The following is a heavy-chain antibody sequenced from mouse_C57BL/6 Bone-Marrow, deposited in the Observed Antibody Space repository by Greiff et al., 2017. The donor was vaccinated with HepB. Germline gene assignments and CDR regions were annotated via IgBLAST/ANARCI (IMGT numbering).Heavy chain of an antibody. CDR2: IRNKANGYTT. Sequence: EVNLVESGGGLVQPGGSLSLSCAASGFTFTDYYMSWVRQPPGKALEWLGFIRNKANGYTTEYSASVKGRFTISRDNSQSILYLQMNALRAEDSATYYCARSLLLRFPYWYFDVWGTGTTVTVSS. J-gene: IGHJ1*03. CDR1: GFTFTDYY. D-gene: IGHD1-1*01. CDR3: ARSLLLRFPYWYFDV. V-gene: IGHV7-3*01.